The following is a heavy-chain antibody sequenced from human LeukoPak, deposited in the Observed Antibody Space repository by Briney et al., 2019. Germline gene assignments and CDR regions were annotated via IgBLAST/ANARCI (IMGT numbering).Heavy chain of an antibody. J-gene: IGHJ5*02. D-gene: IGHD5/OR15-5a*01. V-gene: IGHV4-39*01. CDR3: ATSDTVSTYNWFDP. CDR2: IRYSGGT. Sequence: PETLSLTCNVSGGSISSNTYFWGWIRRPPGKGLEWIGSIRYSGGTYYNPSLKSRVTISVDTSKNQFSLNLSSLTAADTAVYYCATSDTVSTYNWFDPWGQGTLVTVS. CDR1: GGSISSNTYF.